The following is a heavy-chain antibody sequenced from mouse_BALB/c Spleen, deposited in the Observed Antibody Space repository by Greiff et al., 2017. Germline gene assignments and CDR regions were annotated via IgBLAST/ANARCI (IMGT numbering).Heavy chain of an antibody. CDR1: GFTFSDYY. V-gene: IGHV5-4*02. CDR3: ASENDRDDGPPHY. D-gene: IGHD2-14*01. J-gene: IGHJ2*01. CDR2: ISAGGSYT. Sequence: EVQLVEPGAGLVKPGGSLNLSCAASGFTFSDYYMYWVRQTPEKRLEWVATISAGGSYTYYPDSVKGRFTSTRDNAKNNLYLQRSSLKSEDTAMYYCASENDRDDGPPHYWGQGTTLTVSS.